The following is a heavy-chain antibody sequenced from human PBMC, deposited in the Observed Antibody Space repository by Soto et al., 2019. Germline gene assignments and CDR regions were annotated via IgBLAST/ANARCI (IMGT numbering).Heavy chain of an antibody. J-gene: IGHJ6*02. V-gene: IGHV3-33*01. CDR1: GFTFSSYG. D-gene: IGHD1-26*01. CDR3: AREYRPAEYYYYGMDV. Sequence: GGSLRLSCAASGFTFSSYGMHWVRQAPGKGLEWVAVIWYDGSNKYYADSVKGRFTISRDNSKNTLYLQMNSLRAEDTAVYYCAREYRPAEYYYYGMDVWGQGTTVTVSS. CDR2: IWYDGSNK.